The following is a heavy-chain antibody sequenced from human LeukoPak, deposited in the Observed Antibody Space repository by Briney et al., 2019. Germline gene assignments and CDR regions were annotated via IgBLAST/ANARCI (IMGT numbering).Heavy chain of an antibody. CDR2: ISWDGGST. CDR3: AKDLGYSYGYVDY. CDR1: GFTFDDYA. J-gene: IGHJ4*02. D-gene: IGHD5-18*01. V-gene: IGHV3-43D*04. Sequence: PGGSLRLSCAASGFTFDDYAMHWVRQAPGKGLEWVSLISWDGGSTYYADSVKGRFTISRDNSKNSLYLQMNSLRAEDTAMYYCAKDLGYSYGYVDYWGQGALVTVSS.